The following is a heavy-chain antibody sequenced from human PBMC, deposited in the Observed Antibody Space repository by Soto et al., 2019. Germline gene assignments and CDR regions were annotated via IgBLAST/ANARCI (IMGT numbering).Heavy chain of an antibody. J-gene: IGHJ4*02. Sequence: EVQLVESGGGLVKPGGSLRLSCAASGFTFSSYSMNWVRQAPGKGLEWVSSISSSSSYIYYADSVKGRFNISRDNAKNSLYLQMNSLRAEDTAVYYCARDQPGYSYGYGLGYRGQGTLVTVSS. V-gene: IGHV3-21*01. CDR3: ARDQPGYSYGYGLGY. D-gene: IGHD5-18*01. CDR2: ISSSSSYI. CDR1: GFTFSSYS.